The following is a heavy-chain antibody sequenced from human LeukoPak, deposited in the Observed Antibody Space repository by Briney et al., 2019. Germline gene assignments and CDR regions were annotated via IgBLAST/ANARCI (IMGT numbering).Heavy chain of an antibody. V-gene: IGHV4-34*01. Sequence: SETLSPTCAVYGGSFSGYYWSWIRQPPGKGLEWIGEINHSGSTNYNPSLKSRVTISVDTSKNQFSLKLSSVTAADTAVYYCARGLAARTVDYWGQGTLVTVSS. D-gene: IGHD6-6*01. CDR1: GGSFSGYY. CDR3: ARGLAARTVDY. CDR2: INHSGST. J-gene: IGHJ4*02.